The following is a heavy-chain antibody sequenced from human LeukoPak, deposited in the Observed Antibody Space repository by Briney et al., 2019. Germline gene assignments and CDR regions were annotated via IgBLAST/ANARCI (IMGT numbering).Heavy chain of an antibody. J-gene: IGHJ3*02. Sequence: PGGSLRLSCAASGFTFDDYGMSWVRQAPGKGLEWVSGINWNGGSTGYADSVKGRFTISRDNAKNSLYLQMNSLRAEDTALYYRARGNYDSSGYYRGAFDIWGQGTMVTVSS. CDR1: GFTFDDYG. V-gene: IGHV3-20*04. CDR2: INWNGGST. CDR3: ARGNYDSSGYYRGAFDI. D-gene: IGHD3-22*01.